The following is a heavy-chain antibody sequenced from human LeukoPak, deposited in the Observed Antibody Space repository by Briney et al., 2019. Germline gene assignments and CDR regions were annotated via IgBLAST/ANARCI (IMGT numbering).Heavy chain of an antibody. D-gene: IGHD3-10*01. J-gene: IGHJ4*02. Sequence: GGSLRLSCAASGFTFSSYGMSWVRQAPGKGLEWVSGISDNGGTSYYADSVKGRFAISRDISKSTLYLQMNSLRDEDTALYYCAKYGSGTYYNGLHWGQGTLVTVSS. V-gene: IGHV3-23*01. CDR2: ISDNGGTS. CDR1: GFTFSSYG. CDR3: AKYGSGTYYNGLH.